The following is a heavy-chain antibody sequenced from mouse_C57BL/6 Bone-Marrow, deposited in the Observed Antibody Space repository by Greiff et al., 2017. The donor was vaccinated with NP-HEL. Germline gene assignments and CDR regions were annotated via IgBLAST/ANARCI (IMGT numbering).Heavy chain of an antibody. Sequence: VQLQQSGAELVRPGASVKLSCTASGFNFKDDYMHWVKQRPEQGLEWIGWIDPENGDTEYASKFQGKATITADTSSNTAYLQLSSLTSEDTAVYYCATDDCDHGSMDYWGQGTSVTVSS. CDR2: IDPENGDT. CDR1: GFNFKDDY. CDR3: ATDDCDHGSMDY. V-gene: IGHV14-4*01. D-gene: IGHD2-4*01. J-gene: IGHJ4*01.